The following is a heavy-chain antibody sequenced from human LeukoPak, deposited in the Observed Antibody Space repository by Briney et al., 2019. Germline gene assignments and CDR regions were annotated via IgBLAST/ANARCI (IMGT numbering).Heavy chain of an antibody. CDR2: ISSSGSTI. D-gene: IGHD6-19*01. Sequence: GGSLRLSCAASGFTFSSYEMNWVRQAPGKGLEWVSYISSSGSTIYYADSVKGRFTISRDNAKNSLYLQVNSLRAEDTAVYYCARIAVALFDYWGQGTLVTVSS. J-gene: IGHJ4*02. CDR3: ARIAVALFDY. V-gene: IGHV3-48*03. CDR1: GFTFSSYE.